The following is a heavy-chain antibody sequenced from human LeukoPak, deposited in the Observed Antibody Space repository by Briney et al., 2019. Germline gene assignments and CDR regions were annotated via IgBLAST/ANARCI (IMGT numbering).Heavy chain of an antibody. J-gene: IGHJ5*01. CDR2: VSYEGTIK. Sequence: GGSLRLSCAASGFAFSNFAMRWVRQAPGKGLEWVAVVSYEGTIKYYSDSAKGRFTISRDNSNSLISLQMNNLTTEDTAAYYCAREKFDSWGQGTLVTVSP. V-gene: IGHV3-30*14. CDR1: GFAFSNFA. CDR3: AREKFDS.